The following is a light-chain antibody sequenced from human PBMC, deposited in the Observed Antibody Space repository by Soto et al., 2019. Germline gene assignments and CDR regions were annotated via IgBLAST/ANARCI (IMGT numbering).Light chain of an antibody. CDR1: QDINNY. J-gene: IGKJ4*01. V-gene: IGKV1-27*01. Sequence: DIQMTQSPSSLSASVGDRVTITCRASQDINNYLAWYQQKPGKVPKLLIYGASTLQSGVPSRFSGSGSGTDFTLTISSLQPEDVATYYCQKYNSAPLTFDGGTKVEIK. CDR3: QKYNSAPLT. CDR2: GAS.